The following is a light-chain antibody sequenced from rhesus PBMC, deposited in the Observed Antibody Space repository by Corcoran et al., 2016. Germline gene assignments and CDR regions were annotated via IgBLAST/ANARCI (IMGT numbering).Light chain of an antibody. J-gene: IGKJ3*01. CDR3: QQYDSHPFT. CDR1: QTISTY. Sequence: DVQLTQSPSSLSASVGDRVTITCRASQTISTYLAWFQQKPGKVPTLLIYGASTLESGVPSRFSGSGSGPEFTLTVSSLQPEDFATYYCQQYDSHPFTFDPGTKLDIK. V-gene: IGKV1-44*02. CDR2: GAS.